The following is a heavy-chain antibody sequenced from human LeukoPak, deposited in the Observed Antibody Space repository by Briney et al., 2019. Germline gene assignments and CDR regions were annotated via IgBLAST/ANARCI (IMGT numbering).Heavy chain of an antibody. Sequence: GGSLRLSCAASGFTFSDYYMSWIRQAPGKGLEWVSYISSSGSTIYYADSVKGRFTISRDNAKNSLYLQMNSLRAEDTAVYYCAREQYSSGWEDAFDIWGQGTMVTVSS. CDR2: ISSSGSTI. CDR1: GFTFSDYY. J-gene: IGHJ3*02. V-gene: IGHV3-11*01. D-gene: IGHD6-19*01. CDR3: AREQYSSGWEDAFDI.